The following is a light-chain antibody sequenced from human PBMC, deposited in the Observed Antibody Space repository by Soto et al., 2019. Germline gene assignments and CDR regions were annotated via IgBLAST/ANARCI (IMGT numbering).Light chain of an antibody. CDR3: CSNAGGSTYV. CDR2: EAS. J-gene: IGLJ1*01. V-gene: IGLV2-23*01. CDR1: SSDVGSHKL. Sequence: QSALTQPASVSGSPGQSITISCTGTSSDVGSHKLVSWYQQYPGKAPKLIIFEASKRPSGVSNRFSGSKSGSTASLTISGLQAGDEADYYCCSNAGGSTYVFGTGTKV.